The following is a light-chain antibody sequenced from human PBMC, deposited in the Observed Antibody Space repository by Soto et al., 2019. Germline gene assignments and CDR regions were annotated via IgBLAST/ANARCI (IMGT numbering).Light chain of an antibody. Sequence: DIQMTQSPSTLSASVGGRVTITCRASRSISYWLAWYQQKPGKAPNLLIYDASSLESGVPSRFSGSGSGTEFTLTISSLQPDDFATYYCQQSNSYPWTFGQGTKVEIK. CDR1: RSISYW. V-gene: IGKV1-5*01. J-gene: IGKJ1*01. CDR3: QQSNSYPWT. CDR2: DAS.